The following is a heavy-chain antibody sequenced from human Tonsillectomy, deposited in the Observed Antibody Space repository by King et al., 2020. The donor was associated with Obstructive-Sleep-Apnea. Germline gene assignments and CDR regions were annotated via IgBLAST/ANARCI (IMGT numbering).Heavy chain of an antibody. CDR1: GFTFSSYW. J-gene: IGHJ4*01. V-gene: IGHV3-7*03. D-gene: IGHD3-10*01. Sequence: VQLVESGGGLVQPGGSLRLSCAASGFTFSSYWMSWVRQAPGKGLEWVAHIKQDGSEKYDVDSVKGRFTISRDNVKNSVYLQMNSLRAEDTAVYYCSSGSIPFFDYWGHGTLVTVSS. CDR2: IKQDGSEK. CDR3: SSGSIPFFDY.